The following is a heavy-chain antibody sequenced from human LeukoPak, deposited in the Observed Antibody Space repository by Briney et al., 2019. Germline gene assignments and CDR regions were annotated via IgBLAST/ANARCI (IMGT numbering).Heavy chain of an antibody. CDR2: IYTSGST. V-gene: IGHV4-4*07. D-gene: IGHD2-2*01. CDR3: ATGVVPAAMDEYYYYYGMDV. CDR1: GGSLSSYY. J-gene: IGHJ6*02. Sequence: SETLSLTCTVSGGSLSSYYWSWIRQPAGKGLERIGRIYTSGSTNYNPSLTSRVTMSVDTSKNQFSLKLSSVTAADTAVYYCATGVVPAAMDEYYYYYGMDVWGQGTTVTVSS.